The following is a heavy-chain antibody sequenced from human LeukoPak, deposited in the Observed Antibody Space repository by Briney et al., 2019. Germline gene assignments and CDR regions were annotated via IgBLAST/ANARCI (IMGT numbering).Heavy chain of an antibody. Sequence: GETLTLTCAVSGFTFWNYAITWVRQPPGQGLEWVSHISSSGGNTYYADSVKGRFTISRDNSNNTPYLQMTSVRGEETPVYYCAKVKFDYGDPVGWFHPWGRGTLVTVSS. V-gene: IGHV3-23*01. D-gene: IGHD4-17*01. CDR2: ISSSGGNT. J-gene: IGHJ5*02. CDR1: GFTFWNYA. CDR3: AKVKFDYGDPVGWFHP.